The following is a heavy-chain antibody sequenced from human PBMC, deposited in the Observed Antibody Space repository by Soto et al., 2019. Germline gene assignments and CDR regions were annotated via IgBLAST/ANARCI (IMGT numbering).Heavy chain of an antibody. J-gene: IGHJ4*02. CDR3: ERDKITGLYDY. D-gene: IGHD2-8*02. Sequence: SETLSLTCAVYGGSFSGYYWTWIRQPPGTGLEWIGEINHSGSTNYNPSLKSRVTISVDTSKNQFSLKLTSVTAADTAVYYCERDKITGLYDYWGQGTLVTVSS. CDR2: INHSGST. V-gene: IGHV4-34*01. CDR1: GGSFSGYY.